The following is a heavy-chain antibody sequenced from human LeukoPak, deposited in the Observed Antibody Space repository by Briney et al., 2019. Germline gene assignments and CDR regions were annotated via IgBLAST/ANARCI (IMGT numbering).Heavy chain of an antibody. J-gene: IGHJ4*02. D-gene: IGHD6-19*01. CDR1: RFTLGAYY. CDR3: ARMSGIAVAAIWISYFDY. Sequence: GGSLRLSCAASRFTLGAYYMTWVRQAPGKGLEWVANIKQDGSEKYYVDSVKGRFTISRDNANNSLYLQMNSLRAEDTAVYYCARMSGIAVAAIWISYFDYWGQGTLVTVAS. CDR2: IKQDGSEK. V-gene: IGHV3-7*03.